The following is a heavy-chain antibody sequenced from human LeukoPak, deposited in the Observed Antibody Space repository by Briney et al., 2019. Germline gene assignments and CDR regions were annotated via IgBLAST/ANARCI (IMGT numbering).Heavy chain of an antibody. D-gene: IGHD2-2*01. CDR1: GGTFSSYA. J-gene: IGHJ4*02. Sequence: SVKVSCKASGGTFSSYAISWVRQAPGQGLEWMGGIIPIFGTANYAQKFQGRVTITADESTSTAYMELSRLSSDDTAVYFCARTWGTEACRTTSCFNPDFDYWGQGTLVTVSS. V-gene: IGHV1-69*13. CDR2: IIPIFGTA. CDR3: ARTWGTEACRTTSCFNPDFDY.